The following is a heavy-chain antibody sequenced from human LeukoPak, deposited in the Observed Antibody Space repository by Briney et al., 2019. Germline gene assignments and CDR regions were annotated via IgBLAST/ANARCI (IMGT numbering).Heavy chain of an antibody. CDR1: GGTFSSYA. J-gene: IGHJ4*02. Sequence: SVKVSCKASGGTFSSYAISWVRQAPGQGLEWMGGIIPIFGTANYAQKFQSRVTITTDESTSTAYMELSSLRSEDTAVYYCARDHWNSDREFAFWGQGTLVTVSS. V-gene: IGHV1-69*05. D-gene: IGHD1/OR15-1a*01. CDR3: ARDHWNSDREFAF. CDR2: IIPIFGTA.